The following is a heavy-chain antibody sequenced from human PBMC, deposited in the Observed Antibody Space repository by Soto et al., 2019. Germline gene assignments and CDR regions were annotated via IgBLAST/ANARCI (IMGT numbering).Heavy chain of an antibody. V-gene: IGHV3-30*18. CDR1: GFTFSSYG. CDR3: AKDQWDFYWYFDL. D-gene: IGHD1-26*01. CDR2: ISYDGSNK. J-gene: IGHJ2*01. Sequence: GGSLRLSCAASGFTFSSYGMHWVRQAPGKGLEWVAVISYDGSNKYYADSVKGRFTISRDNSKNTLYLQMNSLRAEDTAVYYCAKDQWDFYWYFDLRGRGTLVTVSS.